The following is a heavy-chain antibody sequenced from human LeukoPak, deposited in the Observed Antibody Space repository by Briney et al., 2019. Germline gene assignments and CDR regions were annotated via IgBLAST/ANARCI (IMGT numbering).Heavy chain of an antibody. J-gene: IGHJ4*02. D-gene: IGHD3-10*01. CDR2: IKQDETEK. V-gene: IGHV3-7*03. CDR1: GFPFSSYW. CDR3: ARDRALYFGEFAFDY. Sequence: PGGSLRLSCAASGFPFSSYWMTWVRQAPGRGLEWVAHIKQDETEKYYVGSVEGRFTIARDNGQNLLYLQLASLRAEDTAVYYCARDRALYFGEFAFDYWGQGTLVTVSS.